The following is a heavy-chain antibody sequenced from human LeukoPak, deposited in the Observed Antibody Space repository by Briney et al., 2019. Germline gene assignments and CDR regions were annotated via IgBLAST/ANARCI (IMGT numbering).Heavy chain of an antibody. D-gene: IGHD4-17*01. J-gene: IGHJ4*02. Sequence: GGSLRLSCAASGFTFSSYRMNWVRQAPGKGLEWVSSISSSSSYIYYADSVKGRFTISRDNAKNSLYLQMNSLRAEDTAVYYCARALDYGDYDFDYWGQGTLVTVSS. V-gene: IGHV3-21*01. CDR1: GFTFSSYR. CDR2: ISSSSSYI. CDR3: ARALDYGDYDFDY.